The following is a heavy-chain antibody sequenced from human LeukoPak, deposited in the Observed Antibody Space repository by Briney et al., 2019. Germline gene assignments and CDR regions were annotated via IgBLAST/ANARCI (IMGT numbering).Heavy chain of an antibody. D-gene: IGHD1-26*01. J-gene: IGHJ4*02. V-gene: IGHV3-48*01. CDR2: ISSSSSTI. Sequence: PGGSLRLSCAASGFTFSSYSMNWVRQAPGKGLEWVSYISSSSSTIYYADSVKGRFTISRDNAKNSLYLQMNSLRAEDTAVYYCAIVGAKFDDYWGQGTLVTVSS. CDR3: AIVGAKFDDY. CDR1: GFTFSSYS.